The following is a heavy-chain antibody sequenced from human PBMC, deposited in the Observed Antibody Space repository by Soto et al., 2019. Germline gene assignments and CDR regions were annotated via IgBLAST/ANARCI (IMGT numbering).Heavy chain of an antibody. Sequence: GGSLRLSCAVSGFTLTTYSMNWVRQAPGKGLEWISFINKDGFTIYYADSVKGRFTISRDYAKNSLYLQMDSLRHEDTAVYYCARGAVTGTSLFDYWGLGTLVPVSS. J-gene: IGHJ4*02. CDR2: INKDGFTI. CDR1: GFTLTTYS. CDR3: ARGAVTGTSLFDY. V-gene: IGHV3-48*02. D-gene: IGHD6-19*01.